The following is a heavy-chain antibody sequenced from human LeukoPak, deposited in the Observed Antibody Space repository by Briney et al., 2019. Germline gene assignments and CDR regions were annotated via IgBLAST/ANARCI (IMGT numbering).Heavy chain of an antibody. V-gene: IGHV1-8*01. Sequence: ASVKVSCKASGYTFTSYDINWVRQATGQGLEWMGWMNPNSGNTGYAQKFQGRVTMTRNTSISTAYMELSSLRSEDTAVYYCARAAKLKSAAGTLSRNWFDPWGQGTLVTVSS. CDR1: GYTFTSYD. CDR3: ARAAKLKSAAGTLSRNWFDP. J-gene: IGHJ5*02. CDR2: MNPNSGNT. D-gene: IGHD6-13*01.